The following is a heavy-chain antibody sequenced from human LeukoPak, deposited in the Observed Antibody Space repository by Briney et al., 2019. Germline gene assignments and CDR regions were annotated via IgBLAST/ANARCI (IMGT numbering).Heavy chain of an antibody. CDR2: IYYSGTT. V-gene: IGHV4-59*01. CDR3: ARGAPTRYCSSTSCYWLYYYYYMDV. CDR1: GGSISHYY. Sequence: SETLSLTCTVSGGSISHYYWSWIRQSPGKGLEWIGYIYYSGTTNYNPSLKSRVTISVDTSRNQFSLQLRSVTAADTAVYYCARGAPTRYCSSTSCYWLYYYYYMDVWGKGTTVTVSS. J-gene: IGHJ6*03. D-gene: IGHD2-2*01.